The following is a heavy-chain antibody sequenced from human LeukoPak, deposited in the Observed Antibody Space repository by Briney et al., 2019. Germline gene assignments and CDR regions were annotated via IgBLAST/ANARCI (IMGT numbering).Heavy chain of an antibody. CDR3: AREETDRSGWD. CDR2: INAGNGNT. V-gene: IGHV1-3*01. Sequence: ASVKVPCKASGYTFTSYAMHWVRQAPGQRPEWMGWINAGNGNTKYSQKFQGRVTITRDTSASTAYMELSSLRSEDTAVYYCAREETDRSGWDWGQGTLVTVSS. CDR1: GYTFTSYA. D-gene: IGHD6-19*01. J-gene: IGHJ4*02.